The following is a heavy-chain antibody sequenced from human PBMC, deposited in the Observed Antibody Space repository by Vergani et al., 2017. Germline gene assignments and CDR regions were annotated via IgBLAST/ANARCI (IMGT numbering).Heavy chain of an antibody. D-gene: IGHD1-26*01. CDR3: ARLAVAALVGADAFDI. Sequence: QLQLQESGPGLVKPSETLSLTCTVSGGSISSSSYYWGWIRQPPGKGLEWIGEINHSGSTNYNPSLKSRVTISVDTSKNQFSLKLSSVTAADTAVYYCARLAVAALVGADAFDIWGQGTMVTVSS. CDR2: INHSGST. CDR1: GGSISSSSYY. J-gene: IGHJ3*02. V-gene: IGHV4-39*07.